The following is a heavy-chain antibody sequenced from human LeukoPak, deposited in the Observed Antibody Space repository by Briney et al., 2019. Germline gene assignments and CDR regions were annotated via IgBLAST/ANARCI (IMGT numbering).Heavy chain of an antibody. D-gene: IGHD5-18*01. CDR1: GGTFNNYA. Sequence: ASVKVSCKASGGTFNNYAISWVRQAPGPGLEWMGRIVPILGIANYAQEFQGRSIITADKATSSAYMELSSLRSEDTAVYYCARDQGDNSYGYYAIWYAFDVWGQGTMVTVSS. J-gene: IGHJ3*01. CDR3: ARDQGDNSYGYYAIWYAFDV. CDR2: IVPILGIA. V-gene: IGHV1-69*04.